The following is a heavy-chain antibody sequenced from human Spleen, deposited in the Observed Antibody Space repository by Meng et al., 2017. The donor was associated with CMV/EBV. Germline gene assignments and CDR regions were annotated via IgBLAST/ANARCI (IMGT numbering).Heavy chain of an antibody. CDR2: IYTSGST. CDR3: ARDGQPIAAAGRGEDYFDY. CDR1: GGSFSSYY. D-gene: IGHD6-13*01. V-gene: IGHV4-4*07. Sequence: QVQLQESGPGLVKPSETPSLTCTGSGGSFSSYYWSWIRQPAGKGLEWIGRIYTSGSTNYNPSLKSRVTMSVDTSKNQFSLKLSSVTAADTAVYYCARDGQPIAAAGRGEDYFDYWGQGTLVTVSS. J-gene: IGHJ4*02.